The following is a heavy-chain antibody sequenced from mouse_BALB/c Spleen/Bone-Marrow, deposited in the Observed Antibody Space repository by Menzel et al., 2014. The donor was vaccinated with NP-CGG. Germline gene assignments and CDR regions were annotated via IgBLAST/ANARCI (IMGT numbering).Heavy chain of an antibody. D-gene: IGHD1-2*01. CDR2: IYPGDGDT. Sequence: QIQLQQSGAELVRPGSSVKISCKASGYAFSAYWMNWVKQRPGQGLEWIGQIYPGDGDTNYNGKFKGKATLTADKSSSTAYMQLSSLTSEDSAVYFCTRSTATFDYWGQGTTLTVSS. J-gene: IGHJ2*01. CDR3: TRSTATFDY. CDR1: GYAFSAYW. V-gene: IGHV1-80*01.